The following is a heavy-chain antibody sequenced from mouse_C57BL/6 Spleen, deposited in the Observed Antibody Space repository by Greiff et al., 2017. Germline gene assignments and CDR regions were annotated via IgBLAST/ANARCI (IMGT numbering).Heavy chain of an antibody. D-gene: IGHD1-1*01. J-gene: IGHJ4*01. V-gene: IGHV3-6*01. CDR3: AREGTTVVATGDYAMDY. CDR1: GYSITSGYY. CDR2: ISYDGSN. Sequence: VQLQQSGPGLVKPSQSLSLTCSVTGYSITSGYYWNWIRQFPGNKLEWMGYISYDGSNNYNPSLKNRISITRDTSKNQFFLKLNSVTTEDTATYYCAREGTTVVATGDYAMDYWGQGTSVTVSS.